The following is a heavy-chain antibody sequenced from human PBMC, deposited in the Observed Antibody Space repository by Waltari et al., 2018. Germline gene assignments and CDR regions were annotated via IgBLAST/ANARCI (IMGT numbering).Heavy chain of an antibody. D-gene: IGHD2-15*01. CDR2: INHSGST. CDR1: GGSFSGYY. V-gene: IGHV4-34*01. J-gene: IGHJ5*02. Sequence: QVQLQQWGAGLLKPSETLSLTCAVYGGSFSGYYWRWIPPPPGKGLEWIGEINHSGSTNYNPSLKSRVTISVDTSKNQFSLKLSSVTAADTAVYYCARGAGEPYCSGGSCYGWFDPWGQGTLVTVSS. CDR3: ARGAGEPYCSGGSCYGWFDP.